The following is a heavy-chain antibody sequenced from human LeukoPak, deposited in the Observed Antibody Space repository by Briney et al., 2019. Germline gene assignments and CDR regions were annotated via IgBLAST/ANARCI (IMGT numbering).Heavy chain of an antibody. CDR3: TRRSPVAGTRDAFDI. V-gene: IGHV3-73*01. CDR2: IRSKANSYAT. J-gene: IGHJ3*02. D-gene: IGHD6-19*01. CDR1: GFTFSGSA. Sequence: GGSLRLSCAASGFTFSGSAMHWVRQASGRGLEWVGRIRSKANSYATAYAASVKGRFTISRDDSKNTAYLQMNSLKTEDTAVYYCTRRSPVAGTRDAFDIWGQGTMVTVSS.